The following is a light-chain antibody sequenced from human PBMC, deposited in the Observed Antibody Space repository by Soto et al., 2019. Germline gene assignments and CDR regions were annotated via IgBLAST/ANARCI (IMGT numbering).Light chain of an antibody. Sequence: EIVLTQSPATLSLSPGERATLSCRASQSVSSYLAWYQQKPGQAPRLLIYDASNRATGIPARLSGSGSGTDFTLNLSSRQPEDFAVYYCQQRSNWPPLLTFGGGTKVELK. CDR1: QSVSSY. J-gene: IGKJ4*01. CDR2: DAS. CDR3: QQRSNWPPLLT. V-gene: IGKV3-11*01.